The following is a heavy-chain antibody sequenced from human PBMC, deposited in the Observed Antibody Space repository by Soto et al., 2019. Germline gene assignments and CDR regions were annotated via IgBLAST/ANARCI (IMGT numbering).Heavy chain of an antibody. CDR2: IRSKANSYAT. D-gene: IGHD2-2*01. V-gene: IGHV3-73*02. CDR3: TTGYCSSTSCFSPSFDY. Sequence: EVQLVESGGGLVQPGGSLKLSCAASGFTFSGSAMHWVRQASGKGLEVVGRIRSKANSYATAYAASVKGRFTISRDDSKNTAYLQMNSLRTEDTAVYYCTTGYCSSTSCFSPSFDYWGQGTLVTVSS. J-gene: IGHJ4*02. CDR1: GFTFSGSA.